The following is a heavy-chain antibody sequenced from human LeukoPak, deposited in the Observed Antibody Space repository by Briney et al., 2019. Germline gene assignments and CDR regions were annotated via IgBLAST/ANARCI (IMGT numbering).Heavy chain of an antibody. CDR3: ARATYYYDSSGYYEVFDY. D-gene: IGHD3-22*01. CDR1: GGSISSSSYY. Sequence: PSETLSLTCTVSGGSISSSSYYWGWIRQPPGKGLEWTGEMNHSGSTNYNPSLKSRVTISVDTSKNQFSLKLSSVAAADTAVYYCARATYYYDSSGYYEVFDYWGQGTLVTVSS. CDR2: MNHSGST. V-gene: IGHV4-39*07. J-gene: IGHJ4*02.